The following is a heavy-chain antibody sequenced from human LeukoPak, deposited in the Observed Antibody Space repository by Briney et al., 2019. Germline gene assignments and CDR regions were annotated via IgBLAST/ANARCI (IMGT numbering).Heavy chain of an antibody. Sequence: SETLSLTCTVSGGSLSSYYWSCIRQPAGKGLEWIGRIYSSGSSSYNPSLKSRVTMSVDTSKNQFSLNLTSVTAADTAVYYCARDRTYGGNSGFDYWGQGTLVTVSS. CDR1: GGSLSSYY. J-gene: IGHJ4*02. D-gene: IGHD4-23*01. CDR3: ARDRTYGGNSGFDY. V-gene: IGHV4-4*07. CDR2: IYSSGSS.